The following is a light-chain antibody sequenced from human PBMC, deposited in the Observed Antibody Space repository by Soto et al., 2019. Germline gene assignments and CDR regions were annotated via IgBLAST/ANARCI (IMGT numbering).Light chain of an antibody. Sequence: DIPMTQSPSTLSASVGDRVTITCRASQSISAWLAWYQQKPGKAPNLLIYDVSTLDSGVPSRFSGRASGTEFTLTISCVESDEFATYYCQQYHRYSTLGKGTRVDIQ. V-gene: IGKV1-5*01. CDR1: QSISAW. CDR3: QQYHRYST. CDR2: DVS. J-gene: IGKJ1*01.